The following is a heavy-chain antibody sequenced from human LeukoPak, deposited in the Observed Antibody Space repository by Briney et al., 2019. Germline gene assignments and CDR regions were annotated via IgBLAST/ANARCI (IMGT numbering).Heavy chain of an antibody. V-gene: IGHV3-23*01. Sequence: GGSLRLSCAASGFTFSNYAMTWVRQAPGRGLEWVSGISGSGTSTYYADSVKGRFTVSRDNPKNTLSLQMNSLRAEDSAVYYCAKYDSSWYERGYFDYWGQGTLVTVSS. D-gene: IGHD6-13*01. CDR1: GFTFSNYA. CDR2: ISGSGTST. J-gene: IGHJ4*02. CDR3: AKYDSSWYERGYFDY.